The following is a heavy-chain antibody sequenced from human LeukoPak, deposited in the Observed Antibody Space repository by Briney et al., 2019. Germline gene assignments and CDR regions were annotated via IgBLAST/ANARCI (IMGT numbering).Heavy chain of an antibody. J-gene: IGHJ4*02. V-gene: IGHV4-59*01. CDR2: IYYSGST. CDR1: GGSISSYY. Sequence: PSETLSLTCTVSGGSISSYYWSWIRQPPGKRLEWIGHIYYSGSTNYNPSLKSRVTISVDTSKHQFSLKLSSVTAADTDVYYCASRSSIWSGYQDTLYYFDSWGQGTLVTVSS. D-gene: IGHD3-3*01. CDR3: ASRSSIWSGYQDTLYYFDS.